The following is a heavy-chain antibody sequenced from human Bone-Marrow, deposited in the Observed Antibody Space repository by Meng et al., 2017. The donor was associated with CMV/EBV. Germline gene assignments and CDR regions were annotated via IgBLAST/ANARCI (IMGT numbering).Heavy chain of an antibody. Sequence: SLKISCAASGFTFDDYAMHWVRQAPGKGLEWVSGISWNSGSIGYADSVKGRFTISRDNAKNTLYLQMNSLRAEDTAVYYCAKDALLATVVVSAFFDYWGQGTLVTVSS. V-gene: IGHV3-9*01. CDR3: AKDALLATVVVSAFFDY. J-gene: IGHJ4*02. D-gene: IGHD2-21*01. CDR1: GFTFDDYA. CDR2: ISWNSGSI.